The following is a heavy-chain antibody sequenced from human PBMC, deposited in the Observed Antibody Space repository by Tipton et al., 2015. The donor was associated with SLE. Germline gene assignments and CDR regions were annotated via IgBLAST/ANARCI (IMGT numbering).Heavy chain of an antibody. J-gene: IGHJ5*02. CDR2: INHSGST. CDR1: GGSFSGYY. D-gene: IGHD3-22*01. CDR3: ASASSGYYFEP. V-gene: IGHV4-34*01. Sequence: TLSLTCAVYGGSFSGYYWSWIRQPPGKGLEWIGEINHSGSTNYNPSPKSRVTISVDTSKNQFSLKLSSVTAADTAVYYCASASSGYYFEPWGQGTLVTVSS.